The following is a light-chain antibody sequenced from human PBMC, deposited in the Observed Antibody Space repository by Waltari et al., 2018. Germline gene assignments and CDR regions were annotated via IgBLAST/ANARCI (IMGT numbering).Light chain of an antibody. Sequence: QSVLTQPPSSSATPWQRVTIPCSGSHPNLASTYLYWYQPPPGPAPNLLIYRNNLRPSGVPDRFSASKYGTLASLVISGLRSEDEGVYYCASWDESHYVFGGGTTVTVL. CDR3: ASWDESHYV. J-gene: IGLJ1*01. CDR1: HPNLASTY. V-gene: IGLV1-47*01. CDR2: RNN.